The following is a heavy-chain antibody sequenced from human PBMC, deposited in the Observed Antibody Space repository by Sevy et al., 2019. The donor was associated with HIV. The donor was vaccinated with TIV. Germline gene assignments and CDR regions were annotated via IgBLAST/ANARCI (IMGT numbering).Heavy chain of an antibody. D-gene: IGHD6-19*01. Sequence: ASVKVSCKASGGTFSSYGISWVRQAPGQGLEWMGGIIPILGTVNYAQKFQGRVTITADESTKTAYMELSSLGSEGTAVYYCAGGGGNGWYCFDYWGQETLVTVSS. CDR3: AGGGGNGWYCFDY. CDR2: IIPILGTV. V-gene: IGHV1-69*13. J-gene: IGHJ4*02. CDR1: GGTFSSYG.